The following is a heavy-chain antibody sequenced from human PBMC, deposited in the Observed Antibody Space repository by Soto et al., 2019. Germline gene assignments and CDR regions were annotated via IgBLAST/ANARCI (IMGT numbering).Heavy chain of an antibody. CDR1: GFTVSSNY. CDR3: ARSYYDSSGYATNWFDP. Sequence: PGGSLRLSCAASGFTVSSNYMSWVRQAPGKGLEWVSVIYSGGNTYYADSVKGRFTISRDNSKNTLYLQMNSLRAEDTAVYYCARSYYDSSGYATNWFDPWGQGTLVTVSS. J-gene: IGHJ5*02. V-gene: IGHV3-53*01. D-gene: IGHD3-22*01. CDR2: IYSGGNT.